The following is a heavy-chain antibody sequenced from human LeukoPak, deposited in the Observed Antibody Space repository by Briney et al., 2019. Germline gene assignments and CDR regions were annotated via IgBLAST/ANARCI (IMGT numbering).Heavy chain of an antibody. Sequence: GGSLRLSCAASGFTVSSYSMNWVRQAPGKGLEWVSSISSSSSYIYYADSVKGRFTISRDNAKNSLYLQMNSLRAEDTAVYYCARDSSGYYSYFDYWGQGTLVTVSS. J-gene: IGHJ4*02. CDR2: ISSSSSYI. D-gene: IGHD3-22*01. V-gene: IGHV3-21*01. CDR3: ARDSSGYYSYFDY. CDR1: GFTVSSYS.